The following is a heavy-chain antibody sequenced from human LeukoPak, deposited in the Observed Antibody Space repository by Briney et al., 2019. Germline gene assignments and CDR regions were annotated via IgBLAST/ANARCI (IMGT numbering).Heavy chain of an antibody. CDR3: ARSRRDIAAAVYNFDY. V-gene: IGHV1-8*01. D-gene: IGHD6-13*01. CDR2: MNPNSGNT. J-gene: IGHJ4*02. Sequence: ASVKVSCKASGYTFTSHDINWVRQATGQGLEWMGWMNPNSGNTGYAQKFQGRVTMTRDTSINTAYMELHSLRSEDTAVYYCARSRRDIAAAVYNFDYWGQGTLVTVSS. CDR1: GYTFTSHD.